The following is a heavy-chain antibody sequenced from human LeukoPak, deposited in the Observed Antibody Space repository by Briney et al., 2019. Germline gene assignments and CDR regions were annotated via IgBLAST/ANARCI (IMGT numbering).Heavy chain of an antibody. CDR2: IYTSGST. J-gene: IGHJ3*02. Sequence: SETLSLTCTVSGGSISSGSYYWSWIRQPAGKGLEWIGRIYTSGSTNYNPSLKSRVTISVDTSKNQFSLKLSSVTAADTAVYYCALHYDFWSGDGFDIWGQGTMVTVSS. CDR1: GGSISSGSYY. V-gene: IGHV4-61*02. CDR3: ALHYDFWSGDGFDI. D-gene: IGHD3-3*01.